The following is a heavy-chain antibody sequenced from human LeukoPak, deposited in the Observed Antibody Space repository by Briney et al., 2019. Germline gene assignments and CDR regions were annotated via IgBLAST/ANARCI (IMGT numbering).Heavy chain of an antibody. Sequence: SETLSLTCAVSGGSISSYYWSWIRQPPGEGLEWIGYIYYSGSTNYNPSLKSRVTISVDTSKNQFTLKLTSVTATDTAVYYCARSPSGYRFDSWGQGTLVTVSS. J-gene: IGHJ4*02. CDR2: IYYSGST. V-gene: IGHV4-59*01. CDR3: ARSPSGYRFDS. D-gene: IGHD3-22*01. CDR1: GGSISSYY.